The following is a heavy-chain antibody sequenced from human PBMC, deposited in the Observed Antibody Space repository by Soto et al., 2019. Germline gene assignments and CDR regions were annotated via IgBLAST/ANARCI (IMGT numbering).Heavy chain of an antibody. CDR3: AKGIHERPGWSVAASHYFDH. Sequence: PGGSLRRSCAASGFTFRSYAMTWVRQAPGKGLEWVSGSSAGGGTIYYADSVKGRFTISRDNFKNTLFLQMNSLRAEDTAVYYCAKGIHERPGWSVAASHYFDHWGEGTLVTVSS. D-gene: IGHD6-19*01. J-gene: IGHJ4*02. V-gene: IGHV3-23*01. CDR1: GFTFRSYA. CDR2: SSAGGGTI.